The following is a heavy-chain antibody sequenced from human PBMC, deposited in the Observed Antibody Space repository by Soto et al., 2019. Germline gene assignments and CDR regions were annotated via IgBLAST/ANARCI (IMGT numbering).Heavy chain of an antibody. Sequence: EVHVLESGGGLVQPGGSLRLSCAASGVDFRSYAMSWVLQAPGKGLEWVSGISGSGGDIYNADSVKGRFSISRDNSQNTTYRQMDRVLAEDMAVHYCVKHDYDVGSGSGLTPGIGVWGQEPAISVS. D-gene: IGHD3-3*01. CDR2: ISGSGGDI. CDR1: GVDFRSYA. J-gene: IGHJ6*01. CDR3: VKHDYDVGSGSGLTPGIGV. V-gene: IGHV3-23*01.